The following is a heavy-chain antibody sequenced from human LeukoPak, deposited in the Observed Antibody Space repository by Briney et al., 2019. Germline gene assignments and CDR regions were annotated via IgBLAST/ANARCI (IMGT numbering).Heavy chain of an antibody. V-gene: IGHV4-59*01. D-gene: IGHD1-26*01. J-gene: IGHJ3*02. CDR2: IYYSGST. CDR1: GGSISIYY. CDR3: ARGRPPHEWEHQAGAFDI. Sequence: SETLSLTCTVSGGSISIYYWSWIRQPPGKGLEWIGYIYYSGSTNYNPSLKSRVTISVDTSKNQFSLKLSSVTAADTAVYYCARGRPPHEWEHQAGAFDIWGQGTMVTVSS.